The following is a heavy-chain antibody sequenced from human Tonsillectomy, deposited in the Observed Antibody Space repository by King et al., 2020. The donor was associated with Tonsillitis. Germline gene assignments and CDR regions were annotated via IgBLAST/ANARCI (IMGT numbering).Heavy chain of an antibody. J-gene: IGHJ4*02. D-gene: IGHD3-22*01. V-gene: IGHV3-30-3*01. CDR1: RFTFSAYS. CDR3: AAFDSAGYYGGFDY. CDR2: ISYDGSNK. Sequence: VQLAESGGGVVQPGTSLRLSCAASRFTFSAYSMHWVRQAPGKGLEWVAFISYDGSNKYYADSVKGRFTISRDNSKDTLYLQMNSLRAEDTAVYYCAAFDSAGYYGGFDYWGQGTLVTVSS.